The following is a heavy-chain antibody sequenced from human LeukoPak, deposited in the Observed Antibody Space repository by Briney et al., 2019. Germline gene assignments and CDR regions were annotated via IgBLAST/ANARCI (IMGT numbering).Heavy chain of an antibody. CDR2: ISYDGTNK. CDR3: ARSKSYSSGWTDFDY. V-gene: IGHV3-30*03. Sequence: PGKSLRLSCAASGFTSSSSAFHWVRQAPGKGLDWVALISYDGTNKYYADSVKGRFTISRENAKNSLYLQMDNLRAGDTAVYYCARSKSYSSGWTDFDYWGQGTLVAVSS. CDR1: GFTSSSSA. D-gene: IGHD6-19*01. J-gene: IGHJ4*02.